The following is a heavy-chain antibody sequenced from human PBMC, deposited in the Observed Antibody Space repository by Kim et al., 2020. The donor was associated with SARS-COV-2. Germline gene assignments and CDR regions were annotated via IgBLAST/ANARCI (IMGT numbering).Heavy chain of an antibody. V-gene: IGHV3-11*06. Sequence: DSVKGRFTSSRDNAKNSLYLQMNSLRAEDTAVYYCARVQTSYSTSFGMDVWGQGTTVTVSS. D-gene: IGHD4-4*01. CDR3: ARVQTSYSTSFGMDV. J-gene: IGHJ6*02.